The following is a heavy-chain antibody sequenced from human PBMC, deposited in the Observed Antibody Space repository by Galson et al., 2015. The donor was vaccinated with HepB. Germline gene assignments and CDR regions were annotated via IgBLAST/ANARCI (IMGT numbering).Heavy chain of an antibody. CDR1: GYTFTSYA. J-gene: IGHJ5*02. V-gene: IGHV1-3*01. Sequence: CKASGYTFTSYAMHWVRQAPGQRLEWMGWINAGNGNTKYSQKFQGRVTITRDTSASTAYMELSSLRSEDTAVYYCAKGAAGPLRTQYNWFDPWGQGTLVTVSS. D-gene: IGHD6-25*01. CDR2: INAGNGNT. CDR3: AKGAAGPLRTQYNWFDP.